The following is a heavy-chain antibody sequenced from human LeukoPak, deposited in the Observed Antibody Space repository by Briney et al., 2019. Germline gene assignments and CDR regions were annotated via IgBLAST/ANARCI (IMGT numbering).Heavy chain of an antibody. CDR1: GGSFSGYY. J-gene: IGHJ3*01. CDR3: AKAPYLSSGS. Sequence: PSETLSLTCAVYGGSFSGYYWSWIGQPPGKGLEWIGEIDHSGTTNYNPSLKSRVTISLDTSKNQFSLILSSVTAADTAVYYCAKAPYLSSGSWGQGTMVTVSS. D-gene: IGHD3-22*01. V-gene: IGHV4-34*01. CDR2: IDHSGTT.